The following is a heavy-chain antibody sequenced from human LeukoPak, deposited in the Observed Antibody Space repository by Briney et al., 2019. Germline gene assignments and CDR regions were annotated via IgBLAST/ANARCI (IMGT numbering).Heavy chain of an antibody. CDR2: IIPILGIA. D-gene: IGHD6-6*01. CDR3: ARYSISDPDYYYYYGMDV. Sequence: GASVQVSCKASGGTFISYTISWVRQAPGQGLEWMGRIIPILGIANYAQKFQGRVTITADKSTSTAYMELSSLRSEDTAVYCCARYSISDPDYYYYYGMDVWGQGTTVTVSS. J-gene: IGHJ6*02. CDR1: GGTFISYT. V-gene: IGHV1-69*02.